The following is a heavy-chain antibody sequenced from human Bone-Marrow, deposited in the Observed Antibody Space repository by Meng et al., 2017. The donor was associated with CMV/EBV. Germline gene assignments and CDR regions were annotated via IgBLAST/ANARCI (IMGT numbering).Heavy chain of an antibody. Sequence: GESLKISCAASGFTFDTHGMHWVRQAPGKRLEWVAFIRHDGSNKFYGDSVKGRFTISRDNSKNTLYLQMNSLRAEETAMYYCAKDQLLFGGPNAYFDDWGQGTLVTVSS. CDR3: AKDQLLFGGPNAYFDD. CDR2: IRHDGSNK. J-gene: IGHJ4*02. V-gene: IGHV3-30*02. CDR1: GFTFDTHG. D-gene: IGHD3-16*01.